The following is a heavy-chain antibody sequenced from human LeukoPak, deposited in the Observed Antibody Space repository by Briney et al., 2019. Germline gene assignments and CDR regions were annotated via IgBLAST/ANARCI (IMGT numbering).Heavy chain of an antibody. Sequence: SETLSLTCAVYGGSFSGYFWTWIRQSPGKGLEWIGCIYYSGSSNSNPSLRSRVTISIDTSKNQLSLNLSSVTAADTAVYYCARGWGYFDYWGQGILVTVSS. J-gene: IGHJ4*02. CDR1: GGSFSGYF. V-gene: IGHV4-59*01. CDR2: IYYSGSS. CDR3: ARGWGYFDY. D-gene: IGHD6-19*01.